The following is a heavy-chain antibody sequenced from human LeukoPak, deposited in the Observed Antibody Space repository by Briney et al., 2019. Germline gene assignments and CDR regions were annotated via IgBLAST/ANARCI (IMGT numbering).Heavy chain of an antibody. CDR3: ARDKVDYDFWSGYYDY. CDR2: INPSGGST. J-gene: IGHJ4*02. D-gene: IGHD3-3*01. CDR1: GYTFTSYY. Sequence: GASVTVSCKASGYTFTSYYMHWVRQAPGQGLEWMGIINPSGGSTSYAQKLQGRVTMTRDTSTSTVYMELSSLRSEDTAVYYCARDKVDYDFWSGYYDYWGQGTLVTVSS. V-gene: IGHV1-46*01.